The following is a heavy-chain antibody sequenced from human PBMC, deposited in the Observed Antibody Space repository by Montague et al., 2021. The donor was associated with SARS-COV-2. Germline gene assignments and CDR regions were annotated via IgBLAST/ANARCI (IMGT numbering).Heavy chain of an antibody. CDR3: ARGSGGMGNAFDI. Sequence: SETLSLTCTVSGGSISSYYWSWIRQPPGKGLEWIGYIYYRGSTNYNPSLKSRVTISVDTSKNQFSLKLSSVTAADTAVYYCARGSGGMGNAFDIWGQETMVTVSS. V-gene: IGHV4-59*01. J-gene: IGHJ3*02. CDR2: IYYRGST. D-gene: IGHD6-19*01. CDR1: GGSISSYY.